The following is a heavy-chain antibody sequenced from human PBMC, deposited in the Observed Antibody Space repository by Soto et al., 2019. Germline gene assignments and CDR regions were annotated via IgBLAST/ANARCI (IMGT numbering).Heavy chain of an antibody. CDR2: IIPIFGAA. V-gene: IGHV1-69*13. D-gene: IGHD3-3*01. CDR1: GGTFSSYA. CDR3: ARDSAPRVVLSYSFYYEMDV. Sequence: GASVKVSCKASGGTFSSYAFSWVRQAPGQGLEWMGGIIPIFGAANYPQKLQGRVTITADESMSTVYMELSSLISEDTAVYYCARDSAPRVVLSYSFYYEMDVWGQGTTVTVSS. J-gene: IGHJ6*02.